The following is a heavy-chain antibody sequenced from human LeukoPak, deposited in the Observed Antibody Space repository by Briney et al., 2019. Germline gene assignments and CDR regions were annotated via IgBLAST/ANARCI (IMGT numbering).Heavy chain of an antibody. D-gene: IGHD2-15*01. J-gene: IGHJ4*02. CDR2: IIPIFGTA. Sequence: GASVKVSCKASGGTFSSYAITWVRQAPGQGLEWMGRIIPIFGTANYAQKFQGRVTITTDESTSTAYMELSTLRSDDTAVYYCARDRYCSGGSCYSFLFDYWGQGTLVTVSS. V-gene: IGHV1-69*05. CDR1: GGTFSSYA. CDR3: ARDRYCSGGSCYSFLFDY.